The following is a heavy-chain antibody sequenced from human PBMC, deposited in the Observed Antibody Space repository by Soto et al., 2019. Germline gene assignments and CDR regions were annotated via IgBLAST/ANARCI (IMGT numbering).Heavy chain of an antibody. CDR1: GYTFTSYG. CDR2: ISAYNGDT. D-gene: IGHD3-22*01. Sequence: ASVKVSCKASGYTFTSYGISWVRQAPGQGLEWMGWISAYNGDTNYAQKLQGRVTMTTDTSTSTAYMELRSLRSDDTAVYYCARDQYYYDSSGQSLGYYWGRGTLVTVSS. V-gene: IGHV1-18*01. CDR3: ARDQYYYDSSGQSLGYY. J-gene: IGHJ4*02.